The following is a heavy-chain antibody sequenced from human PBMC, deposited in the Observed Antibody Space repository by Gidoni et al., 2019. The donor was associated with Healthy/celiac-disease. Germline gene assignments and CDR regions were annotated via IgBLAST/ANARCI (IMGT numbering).Heavy chain of an antibody. CDR3: ANGGYYDSSPFDY. CDR1: AFTFSSYA. V-gene: IGHV3-23*01. J-gene: IGHJ4*02. Sequence: VQLLASGGGLVPHVGSLRLFCAACAFTFSSYAMSWVRQAPAKGLEWVSDISGSGGSKYYADSVKGRFTISRDNSKNTLYLQMNSLRAEDTAVYYCANGGYYDSSPFDYWGQGTLVTVSS. CDR2: ISGSGGSK. D-gene: IGHD3-22*01.